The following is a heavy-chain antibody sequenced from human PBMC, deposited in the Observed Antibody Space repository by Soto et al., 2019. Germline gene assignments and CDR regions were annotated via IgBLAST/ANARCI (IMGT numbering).Heavy chain of an antibody. CDR3: ARNNSSRYYPGDYGRDV. CDR2: IWYDGSNK. Sequence: GGSLRLSCAASGFTFSSYGMHWVRQAPGKGLEWVAVIWYDGSNKYYADSVKGRFTISRDNSKNTLYLQMNSLRAEDTAVYYCARNNSSRYYPGDYGRDVGGQGPRSPSP. CDR1: GFTFSSYG. D-gene: IGHD3-22*01. J-gene: IGHJ6*02. V-gene: IGHV3-33*01.